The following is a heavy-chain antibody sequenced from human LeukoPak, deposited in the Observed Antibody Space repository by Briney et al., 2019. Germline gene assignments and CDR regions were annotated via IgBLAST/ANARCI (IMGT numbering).Heavy chain of an antibody. CDR3: ARGYSGLSPYFHY. D-gene: IGHD2-15*01. CDR1: GGSISSYY. J-gene: IGHJ4*02. CDR2: IYYSGST. V-gene: IGHV4-59*01. Sequence: SETLSLTCTVSGGSISSYYWSWIRQPPGKGLEWIGYIYYSGSTNYNPSLKSRVTISVDTSKNQFSLKLSSVTAADTAVYYCARGYSGLSPYFHYWGQGTLVTVSS.